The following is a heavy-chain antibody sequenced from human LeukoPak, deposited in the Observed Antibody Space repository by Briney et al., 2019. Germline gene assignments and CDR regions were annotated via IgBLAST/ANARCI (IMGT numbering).Heavy chain of an antibody. D-gene: IGHD2-8*01. V-gene: IGHV4-39*01. CDR2: LYFSGST. J-gene: IGHJ5*02. CDR3: ARHRSHHGWFDP. Sequence: PWETLSLTCTVSGDSISSSDYCWSWIRQPPGRGLEFVGCLYFSGSTYYNPSLNGRVTISVDTSKNPFSLNLYSMTAADTALYFCARHRSHHGWFDPWGQGTLGTVSP. CDR1: GDSISSSDYC.